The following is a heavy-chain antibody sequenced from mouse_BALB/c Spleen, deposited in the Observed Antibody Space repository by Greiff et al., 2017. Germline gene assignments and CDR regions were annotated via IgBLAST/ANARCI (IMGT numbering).Heavy chain of an antibody. CDR2: IWSGGST. J-gene: IGHJ4*01. D-gene: IGHD1-1*01. V-gene: IGHV2-2*02. Sequence: VKLQESGPGLVQPSQSLSITCTVSGFSLTSYGVHWVRQSPGKGLEWLGVIWSGGSTDYNAAFISRLSISKDNSKSQVFFKMNSLQANDTAIYYCASPPYYGYAMDYWGQGTSVTVSS. CDR1: GFSLTSYG. CDR3: ASPPYYGYAMDY.